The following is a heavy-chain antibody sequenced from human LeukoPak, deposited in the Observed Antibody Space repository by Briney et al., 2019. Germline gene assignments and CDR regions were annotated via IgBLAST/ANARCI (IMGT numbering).Heavy chain of an antibody. Sequence: PSETLSLTCAVYGGSFSGYYWSWIRQPPGKGLEWIGEINHSGSTNYNPSLKSRVTISVDTSKNQFSLKLSSVTAADTAVYYCARMDGAAAALFFDYWGQGTLVTVSS. CDR3: ARMDGAAAALFFDY. CDR1: GGSFSGYY. J-gene: IGHJ4*02. CDR2: INHSGST. V-gene: IGHV4-34*01. D-gene: IGHD6-13*01.